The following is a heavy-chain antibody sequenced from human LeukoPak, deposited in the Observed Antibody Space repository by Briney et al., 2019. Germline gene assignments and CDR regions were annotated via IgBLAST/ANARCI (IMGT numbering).Heavy chain of an antibody. J-gene: IGHJ6*02. V-gene: IGHV3-23*01. CDR3: AKGAAAGRGYYYYYGMDV. D-gene: IGHD6-13*01. CDR2: VSGSGGNT. Sequence: GGSLRLSCAASGFTFSIYAMTWVRQAPGMGLEWVSAVSGSGGNTYYADSVKGRFTISRDNSKNTLYLQMNCLRAEDTAVYYCAKGAAAGRGYYYYYGMDVWGQGTTVTVSS. CDR1: GFTFSIYA.